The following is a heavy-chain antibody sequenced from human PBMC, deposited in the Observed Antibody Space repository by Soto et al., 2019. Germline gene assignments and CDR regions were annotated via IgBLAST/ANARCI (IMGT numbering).Heavy chain of an antibody. CDR1: GYTFTGYY. CDR2: INPNSGGT. J-gene: IGHJ6*02. Sequence: QVQLVQSGAEVKKPGASVKVSCKASGYTFTGYYMHWARQAPGQGLEWMGWINPNSGGTNYAQKFQGRVTMTRDTSISTAYMELSRLRSDDTAVYYCASTSPGYSSGWALYYYYYGMDVWGQGTTVTVSS. V-gene: IGHV1-2*02. D-gene: IGHD6-19*01. CDR3: ASTSPGYSSGWALYYYYYGMDV.